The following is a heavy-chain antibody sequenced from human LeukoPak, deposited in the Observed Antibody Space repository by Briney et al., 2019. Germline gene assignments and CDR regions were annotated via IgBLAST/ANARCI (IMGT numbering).Heavy chain of an antibody. Sequence: GGSLRLSCAASGFTFSSYSMNWVRQAPGKGLEWVSSISSSSSYIYYADSVKGRFTISRDNAKNSLYLQMNSLRAEDTAVYYCASVLAATAGYFDYWGQGTLVTVSS. D-gene: IGHD2-15*01. CDR3: ASVLAATAGYFDY. CDR2: ISSSSSYI. J-gene: IGHJ4*02. CDR1: GFTFSSYS. V-gene: IGHV3-21*01.